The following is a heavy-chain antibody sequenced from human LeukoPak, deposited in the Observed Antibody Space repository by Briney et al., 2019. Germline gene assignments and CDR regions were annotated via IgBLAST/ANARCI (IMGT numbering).Heavy chain of an antibody. V-gene: IGHV4-38-2*02. CDR1: GYSISSGYY. CDR2: NYHSGST. Sequence: SETLSLTCTVSGYSISSGYYWGWIRQPPGKGLEWIGSNYHSGSTYYNPSLKSRVTMSVDTSKNQFSLKLSSVTAADTAVYYCARVSSYYDSSGYVGYWGQGTLVAVSS. J-gene: IGHJ4*02. D-gene: IGHD3-22*01. CDR3: ARVSSYYDSSGYVGY.